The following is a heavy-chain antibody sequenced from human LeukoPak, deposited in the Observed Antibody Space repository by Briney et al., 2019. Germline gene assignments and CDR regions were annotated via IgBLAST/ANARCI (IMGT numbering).Heavy chain of an antibody. D-gene: IGHD6-19*01. J-gene: IGHJ4*02. CDR1: GFTFDDYA. CDR2: ISWNSGSI. CDR3: AKDMKPQYSSGWYGGFDY. V-gene: IGHV3-9*01. Sequence: PGGSLRLSCAASGFTFDDYAMHWVRQAPGKGLEWVSGISWNSGSIGYADSVKGRFTISRDNAKNSLYLQMNSLRAEDTALYYCAKDMKPQYSSGWYGGFDYWGQGTLVTVSS.